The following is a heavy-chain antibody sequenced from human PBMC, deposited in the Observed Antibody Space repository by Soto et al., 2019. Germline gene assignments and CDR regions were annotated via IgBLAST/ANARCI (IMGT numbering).Heavy chain of an antibody. J-gene: IGHJ4*02. CDR1: GYTFTNSD. V-gene: IGHV1-8*01. CDR3: ARRPHCSGGICYYGLDN. D-gene: IGHD2-15*01. CDR2: MNPDSGHA. Sequence: ASVKVACKASGYTFTNSDINCVRQAPGQGLEWMGWMNPDSGHAAYAQKFQGRVTLTTSTSTSTVYMEMRSLGSEDTAVYYCARRPHCSGGICYYGLDNWGQGTLVTAPQ.